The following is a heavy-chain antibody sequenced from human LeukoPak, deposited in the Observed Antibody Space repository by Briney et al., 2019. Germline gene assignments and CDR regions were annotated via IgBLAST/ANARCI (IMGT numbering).Heavy chain of an antibody. V-gene: IGHV3-23*01. D-gene: IGHD2/OR15-2a*01. CDR1: GFTFSSYA. J-gene: IGHJ5*02. Sequence: GGSLRLSCAASGFTFSSYAMSWFRQAPGKGLEWVSAINGRGDNTYYADFVKGRFTISRDNSKSTVYLQMNSLRTEDTAVYYCAKDRVSPGFNWFDPWGQGTLVTVSS. CDR3: AKDRVSPGFNWFDP. CDR2: INGRGDNT.